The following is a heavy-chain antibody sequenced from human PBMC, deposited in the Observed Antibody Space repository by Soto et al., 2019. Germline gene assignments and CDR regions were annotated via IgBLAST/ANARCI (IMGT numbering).Heavy chain of an antibody. CDR2: MNPNSGNT. V-gene: IGHV1-8*01. CDR1: GYTFTSYD. Sequence: ASVKVSFKASGYTFTSYDINWVRQATGQGLEWMGWMNPNSGNTGYAQKFQGRVTMTRNTSISTAYMELSSLRSEDTAVYYCARGKRSRDGYNLGYWGQGTLVTVSS. J-gene: IGHJ4*02. D-gene: IGHD5-12*01. CDR3: ARGKRSRDGYNLGY.